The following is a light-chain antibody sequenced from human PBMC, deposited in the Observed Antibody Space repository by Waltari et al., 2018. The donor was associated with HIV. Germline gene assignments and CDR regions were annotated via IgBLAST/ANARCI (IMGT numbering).Light chain of an antibody. CDR3: NSYAGSNNFV. V-gene: IGLV2-8*01. Sequence: QSALSHPPSASGSPGHSVTPSCTGTSSDVGGYTCVSWYQQHPGKAPKLVIAEVSKRPSGVPDRFSGSKSGNTASLTVSGLQADDEGDYYCNSYAGSNNFVFGTGTKVTVL. CDR2: EVS. J-gene: IGLJ1*01. CDR1: SSDVGGYTC.